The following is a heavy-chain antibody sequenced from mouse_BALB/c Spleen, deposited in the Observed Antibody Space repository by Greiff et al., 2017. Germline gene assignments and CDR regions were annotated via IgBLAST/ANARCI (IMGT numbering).Heavy chain of an antibody. CDR3: ARIYGNSLAMDY. Sequence: DVKLVESGGGLVKPGGSLKLSCAASGFTFSSYAMSWVRQSPEKRLEWVAEISSGGSYTYYPDTVTGRFTISRDNAKNTLYLEMSSLRSEDTAMYYCARIYGNSLAMDYWGQGTSVTVSS. V-gene: IGHV5-9-4*01. D-gene: IGHD2-1*01. CDR2: ISSGGSYT. J-gene: IGHJ4*01. CDR1: GFTFSSYA.